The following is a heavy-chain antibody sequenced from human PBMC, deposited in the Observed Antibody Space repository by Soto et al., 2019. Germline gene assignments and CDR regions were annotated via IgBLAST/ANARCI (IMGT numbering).Heavy chain of an antibody. V-gene: IGHV3-23*01. J-gene: IGHJ3*02. Sequence: EVQLLESGGGLVQPGGSLRLSCAAAGFTFSSYAMSWVRQAPGKGLEWVSAISGSGGSTYYADSVKGRFTISRDNSKNTLYRQMNSLRAEDTAVYYCAKDRLSDYVWGSYRFEDAFDIWGQGTMVTVSS. CDR1: GFTFSSYA. D-gene: IGHD3-16*02. CDR2: ISGSGGST. CDR3: AKDRLSDYVWGSYRFEDAFDI.